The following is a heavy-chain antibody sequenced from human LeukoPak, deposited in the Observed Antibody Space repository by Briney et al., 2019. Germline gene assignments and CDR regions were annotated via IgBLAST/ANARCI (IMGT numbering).Heavy chain of an antibody. CDR3: ARRAPGPGYSSSWRTYFDY. V-gene: IGHV1-69*13. CDR1: GGTFSSYA. J-gene: IGHJ4*02. D-gene: IGHD6-13*01. CDR2: IIPIFGTA. Sequence: SVKVSCKASGGTFSSYAISWVRQAPGQGLEWMGGIIPIFGTANYAQKFQGRVTITVDESTSTAYMELSSLRSEDTAVYYCARRAPGPGYSSSWRTYFDYWGQGTLVTVSS.